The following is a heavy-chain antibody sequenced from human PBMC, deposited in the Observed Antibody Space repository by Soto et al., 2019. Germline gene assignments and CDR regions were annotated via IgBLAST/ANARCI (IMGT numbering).Heavy chain of an antibody. CDR2: IYYSGST. D-gene: IGHD3-10*01. CDR3: ARLLSTMVRGSNWFDP. CDR1: GGSISSSSYY. J-gene: IGHJ5*02. V-gene: IGHV4-39*01. Sequence: QLQLQESGPGLVKPSETLSLTCTVSGGSISSSSYYWGWIRQPPGKGLEWIGSIYYSGSTYYNPSLKSRVTISVDTSKNQFSLKLSSVSAADTAVYYCARLLSTMVRGSNWFDPWGQGTLVTVSS.